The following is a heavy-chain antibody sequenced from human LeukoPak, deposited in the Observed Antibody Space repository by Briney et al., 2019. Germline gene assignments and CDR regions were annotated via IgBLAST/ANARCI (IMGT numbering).Heavy chain of an antibody. D-gene: IGHD6-19*01. CDR3: ARSWVAGYGTVLDY. CDR2: IYPGDSDT. CDR1: GYSFTSYW. J-gene: IGHJ4*02. V-gene: IGHV5-51*01. Sequence: GESLKISCKASGYSFTSYWISWVRQMPGKGLEWMGIIYPGDSDTKYSPSFQGQVTISADKSLTTAYLQWSSLKASDTAMYYCARSWVAGYGTVLDYWGQGTLVTVSS.